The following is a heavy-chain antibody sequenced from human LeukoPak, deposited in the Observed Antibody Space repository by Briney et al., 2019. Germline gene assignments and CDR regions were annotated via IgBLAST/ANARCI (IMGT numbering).Heavy chain of an antibody. CDR3: GREGGARLGGGAFDS. CDR2: GYYISST. CDR1: GGSTTRGAYY. D-gene: IGHD3-16*01. J-gene: IGHJ3*02. V-gene: IGHV4-31*03. Sequence: SETLSLTCTVSGGSTTRGAYYWSWIRQHPGKGLGWIGYGYYISSTYYNPSLKRRVTTSVDTMKNQFSLSLRSATVSDTAGYFCGREGGARLGGGAFDSWGRGQWSPSLQ.